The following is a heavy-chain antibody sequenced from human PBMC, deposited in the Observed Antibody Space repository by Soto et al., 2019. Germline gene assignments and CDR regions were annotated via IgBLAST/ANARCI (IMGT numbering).Heavy chain of an antibody. Sequence: EVHLVESGGGLVQPAGSLRLSCAGSGFTVSSSYMSWVRQAPGKGLEWVSVLFRDGTTFYADSVKGRFTISRDNSENTLFLKMNSLRSEDSAVYYCTRAEYTGSWTAERDYWGQGTLVTVSS. J-gene: IGHJ4*02. D-gene: IGHD6-13*01. CDR3: TRAEYTGSWTAERDY. V-gene: IGHV3-53*04. CDR1: GFTVSSSY. CDR2: LFRDGTT.